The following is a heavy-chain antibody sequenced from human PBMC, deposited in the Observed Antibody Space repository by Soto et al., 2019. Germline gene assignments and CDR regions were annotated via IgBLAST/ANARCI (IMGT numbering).Heavy chain of an antibody. D-gene: IGHD2-2*02. CDR1: GYSFTSYW. V-gene: IGHV5-10-1*01. Sequence: GESLKISCKGSGYSFTSYWISGVRQMPGKGLEWMGRIDPSDSYTNYSPSFQGHVTISADKSISTAYLQWSSLKASDTAMYYCARILLDCSSTSCYTVPGYWGQGTLVTVSS. CDR2: IDPSDSYT. CDR3: ARILLDCSSTSCYTVPGY. J-gene: IGHJ4*02.